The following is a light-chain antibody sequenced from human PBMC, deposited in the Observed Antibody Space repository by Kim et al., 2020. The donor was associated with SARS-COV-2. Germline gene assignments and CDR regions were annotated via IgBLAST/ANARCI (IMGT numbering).Light chain of an antibody. Sequence: SSELTQDPAVSVALGQTVRITCQGDSLRSYYASWYQQKPGQAPVLVIYGKNNRPSGIPDRFSGSSSGNTASLTITGAQAEDEADYYCNSRDSSGNHQGSSVFGGGTQLTVL. CDR2: GKN. CDR3: NSRDSSGNHQGSSV. V-gene: IGLV3-19*01. CDR1: SLRSYY. J-gene: IGLJ2*01.